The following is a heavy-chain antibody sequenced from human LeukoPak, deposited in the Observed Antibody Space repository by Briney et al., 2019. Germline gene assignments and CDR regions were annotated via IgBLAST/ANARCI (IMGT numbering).Heavy chain of an antibody. CDR2: INPNSGGT. J-gene: IGHJ4*02. CDR1: GYTFTDYY. D-gene: IGHD6-19*01. Sequence: ASVKVSCKASGYTFTDYYMHWVRQAPGQGPEWMGWINPNSGGTGYAQKFQGRVTITRDTSISTAYMELSRLRSDDTAVYYCARGSGIAVAGHFDYWGQGTLVTVSS. V-gene: IGHV1-2*02. CDR3: ARGSGIAVAGHFDY.